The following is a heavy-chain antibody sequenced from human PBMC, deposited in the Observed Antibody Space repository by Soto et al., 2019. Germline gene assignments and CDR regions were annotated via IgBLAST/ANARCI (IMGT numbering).Heavy chain of an antibody. CDR3: ARGNQGAVATGTGPRFDP. D-gene: IGHD6-13*01. CDR1: GDSVSRNSVA. CDR2: TYYRSRWYN. Sequence: SQTLSLTCAISGDSVSRNSVAWNWIRQSPSRGLEWLGRTYYRSRWYNDYAVSVKSRITINPDTSKNQFSLHLNSVTPEDTAVYYCARGNQGAVATGTGPRFDPWGQGTLVTVSS. J-gene: IGHJ5*02. V-gene: IGHV6-1*01.